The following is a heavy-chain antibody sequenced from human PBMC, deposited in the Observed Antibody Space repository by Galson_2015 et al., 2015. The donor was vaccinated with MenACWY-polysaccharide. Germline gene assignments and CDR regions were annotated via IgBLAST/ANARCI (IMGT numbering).Heavy chain of an antibody. Sequence: SLRLSCAASGFTFSDFTMSWIRQAPGKGLEWVTVISMDGRNTYYADPVKGRFTISRANSKNTLYLQMNALTADATAIYYCVKAPLPSGWNRGPGNGGQGTLVTVS. J-gene: IGHJ4*02. D-gene: IGHD6-19*01. CDR2: ISMDGRNT. V-gene: IGHV3-23*01. CDR1: GFTFSDFT. CDR3: VKAPLPSGWNRGPGN.